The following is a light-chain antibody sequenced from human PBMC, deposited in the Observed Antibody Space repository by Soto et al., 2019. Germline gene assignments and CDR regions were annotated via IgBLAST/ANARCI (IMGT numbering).Light chain of an antibody. CDR2: DDT. CDR1: NIGSES. CDR3: QVWDTSFDHPVA. J-gene: IGLJ2*01. V-gene: IGLV3-21*02. Sequence: SYELTQPPSVSVAPGQTARITCGGNNIGSESVHWYQQKPGQAPVLVVDDDTDRPSGIPERFSGSNSENTATLTISRVEAGDEADYYCQVWDTSFDHPVAFGGGTKLTVL.